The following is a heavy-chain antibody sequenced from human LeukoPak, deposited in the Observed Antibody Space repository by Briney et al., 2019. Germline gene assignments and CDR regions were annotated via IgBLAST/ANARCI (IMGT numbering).Heavy chain of an antibody. V-gene: IGHV3-23*01. Sequence: GEPLSLSCAPSGLTFSNAWMSWVGPASGKGLEWVSATSSSDPDTYYADSVRGRFTISRDNSKNTLYLPLNSLRVEDAGVYYCARAAVTSCRGVYCYPFDYWGQGTLVTVSS. D-gene: IGHD2-21*02. CDR3: ARAAVTSCRGVYCYPFDY. J-gene: IGHJ4*02. CDR2: TSSSDPDT. CDR1: GLTFSNAW.